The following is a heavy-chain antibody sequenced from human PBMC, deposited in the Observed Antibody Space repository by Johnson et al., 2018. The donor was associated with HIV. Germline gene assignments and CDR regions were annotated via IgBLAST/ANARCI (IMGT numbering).Heavy chain of an antibody. D-gene: IGHD2-8*01. CDR3: VKDLYCIDGVCRTDAFDI. J-gene: IGHJ3*02. CDR1: GFSLSPYA. CDR2: ISAAGGTT. Sequence: VQLVESLRLSCVASGFSLSPYAMTWVRQGPGKGLEWVSTISAAGGTTYYADSVKGRFLISRDTFKNTLYLDMSSLRAEDTAVYFCVKDLYCIDGVCRTDAFDIWGQGTLV. V-gene: IGHV3-23*01.